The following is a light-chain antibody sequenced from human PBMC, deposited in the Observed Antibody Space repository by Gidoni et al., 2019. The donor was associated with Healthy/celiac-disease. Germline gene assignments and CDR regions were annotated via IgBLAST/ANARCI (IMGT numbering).Light chain of an antibody. CDR1: QSVSSY. J-gene: IGKJ1*01. V-gene: IGKV3-11*01. CDR2: DAS. CDR3: QQRSNWPRT. Sequence: EIVLTQSPATLSLSLGERATLSCRASQSVSSYLAWYQPKPGQAPRLPIYDASNRATGIPARFSGSGSGTDFTLTISSLEPEDFAVYYCQQRSNWPRTFGQGTKVEIK.